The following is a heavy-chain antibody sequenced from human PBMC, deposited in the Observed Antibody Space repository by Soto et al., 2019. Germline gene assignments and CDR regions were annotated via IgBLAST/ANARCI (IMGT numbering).Heavy chain of an antibody. V-gene: IGHV3-66*01. CDR3: AREDSGYDRPNYYYYYYMDV. J-gene: IGHJ6*03. Sequence: GGSLRLSCAASGFTVSSNYMSWVRQAPGKGLEWVSVIYSGGSTYYADSVKGRFTISRDNSKNTLYLQMNSLRAEDTAVYYCAREDSGYDRPNYYYYYYMDVWGKGTTVTVSS. CDR2: IYSGGST. CDR1: GFTVSSNY. D-gene: IGHD5-12*01.